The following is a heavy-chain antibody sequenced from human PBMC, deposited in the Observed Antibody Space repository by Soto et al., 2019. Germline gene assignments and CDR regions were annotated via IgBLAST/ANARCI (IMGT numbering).Heavy chain of an antibody. D-gene: IGHD2-2*01. V-gene: IGHV4-59*01. CDR2: IYYSGST. CDR3: AIDPGRGYCSSTSCYRGWDWFDP. CDR1: GGSISSYY. Sequence: SETLSLTCTVSGGSISSYYWSWIRQPPGKGLEWIGYIYYSGSTNYNPSLKSRVTISVDTSKNQFSLKLSSVTAADTAVYYCAIDPGRGYCSSTSCYRGWDWFDPWGQGTLVTVSS. J-gene: IGHJ5*02.